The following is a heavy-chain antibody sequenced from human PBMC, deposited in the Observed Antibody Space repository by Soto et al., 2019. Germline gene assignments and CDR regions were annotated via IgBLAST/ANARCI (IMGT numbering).Heavy chain of an antibody. CDR2: INAGNGNT. D-gene: IGHD3-22*01. CDR3: ARGYRHYYDSSGYYWGAFDI. J-gene: IGHJ3*02. CDR1: GYTFTSYA. Sequence: GASVKVSCKASGYTFTSYAMHWVRQAPGQRLEWMGWINAGNGNTKYSQKFQGRVTITRDTSASTAYMELSSLRSEDTAVYYCARGYRHYYDSSGYYWGAFDIWGQGTMVTVSS. V-gene: IGHV1-3*01.